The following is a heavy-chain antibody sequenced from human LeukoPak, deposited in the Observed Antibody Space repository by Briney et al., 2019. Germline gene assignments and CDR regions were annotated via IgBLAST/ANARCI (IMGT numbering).Heavy chain of an antibody. CDR3: AREFGPYGDYPDAFDI. CDR1: GGTLSSYA. D-gene: IGHD4-17*01. Sequence: SVKVSCKASGGTLSSYAISWVRQAPGQGLEWMGGIIPIFGTANYAQKFQGRVTITADESTSTAYMELSSLRSEDTAVYYCAREFGPYGDYPDAFDIWGQGTMVTVSS. V-gene: IGHV1-69*13. CDR2: IIPIFGTA. J-gene: IGHJ3*02.